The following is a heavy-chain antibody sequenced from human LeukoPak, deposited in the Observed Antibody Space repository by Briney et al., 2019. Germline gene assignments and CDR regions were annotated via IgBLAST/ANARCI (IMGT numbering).Heavy chain of an antibody. J-gene: IGHJ4*02. CDR1: GGSISNYY. D-gene: IGHD5-12*01. V-gene: IGHV4-4*07. CDR3: ARLRGARGYSGYDLDY. CDR2: IYTSGST. Sequence: SETLSLTCTVSGGSISNYYWSWIRQPAGKGLEWIGRIYTSGSTNYNPSLKSRVTISVDTSKNQFSLKLSSVTAADTAVYYCARLRGARGYSGYDLDYWGQGTLVTVSS.